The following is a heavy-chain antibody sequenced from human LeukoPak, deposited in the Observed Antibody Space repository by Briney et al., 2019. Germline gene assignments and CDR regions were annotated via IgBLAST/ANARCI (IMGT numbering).Heavy chain of an antibody. CDR3: ARDCSGDRCLDY. Sequence: PGESLKISCKGSGYSFTDYWIGWVRQMPGKGLEWMGIIYPGDSGTRYSPSFQGQVTISADRSINTAYLQWSSLKASDTAMYYCARDCSGDRCLDYWGQGTLVTVSS. V-gene: IGHV5-51*01. D-gene: IGHD2-15*01. J-gene: IGHJ4*02. CDR2: IYPGDSGT. CDR1: GYSFTDYW.